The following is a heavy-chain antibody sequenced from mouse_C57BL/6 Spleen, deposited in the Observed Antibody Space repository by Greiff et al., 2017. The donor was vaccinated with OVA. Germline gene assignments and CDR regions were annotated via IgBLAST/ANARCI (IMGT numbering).Heavy chain of an antibody. V-gene: IGHV5-4*01. CDR2: ISDGGSYT. CDR1: GFTFSSYA. J-gene: IGHJ4*01. Sequence: EVKVVESGGGLVKPGGSLKLSCAASGFTFSSYAMSWVRQTPEKRLEWVATISDGGSYTYYPDNVKGRFTISRDNAKNNLYLQMSHLKSEDTAMYYCAREAIVTTCPMDYWGQGTSVTVSS. D-gene: IGHD2-5*01. CDR3: AREAIVTTCPMDY.